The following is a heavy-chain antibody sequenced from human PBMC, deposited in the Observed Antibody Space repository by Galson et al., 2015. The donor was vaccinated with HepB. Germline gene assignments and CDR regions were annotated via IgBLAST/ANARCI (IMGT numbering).Heavy chain of an antibody. D-gene: IGHD2-21*02. Sequence: SLRLSCAASGFTFSSYDMHWVRQAPGKGLEWVALVSFNGNKKYYADSVEGRFTISRDNSKNTLYLQMNSLRVEDTAVYYCAKDRGHIVVVTAQMDVWGQGATVTVSS. CDR2: VSFNGNKK. CDR3: AKDRGHIVVVTAQMDV. CDR1: GFTFSSYD. V-gene: IGHV3-30*18. J-gene: IGHJ6*02.